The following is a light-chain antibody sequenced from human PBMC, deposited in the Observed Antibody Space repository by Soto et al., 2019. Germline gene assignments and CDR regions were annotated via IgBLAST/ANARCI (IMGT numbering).Light chain of an antibody. CDR1: QSVSGSY. CDR3: QQYGSPWT. CDR2: GAS. V-gene: IGKV3-20*01. J-gene: IGKJ1*01. Sequence: EFVLTQSPGTLSLSPGERATLSCRASQSVSGSYLAWYQQKPGQCPRLLIYGASSRATSIPDRFSGSGSGTDFTLTISRLEPEDFAVYFCQQYGSPWTFGQGTKVEIK.